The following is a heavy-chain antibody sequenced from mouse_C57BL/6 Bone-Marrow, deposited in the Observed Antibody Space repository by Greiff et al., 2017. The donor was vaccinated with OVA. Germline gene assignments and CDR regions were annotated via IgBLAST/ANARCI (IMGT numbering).Heavy chain of an antibody. CDR2: IYPRDGST. CDR3: ARGITTVVRTFDY. V-gene: IGHV1-85*01. CDR1: GYTFTSYD. D-gene: IGHD1-1*01. Sequence: QVQLKESGPELVKPGASVKLSCKASGYTFTSYDINWVKQRPGPGLEWIGWIYPRDGSTKYNEKFKGKATLTVDTSSSTAYMELHSLTSEDSAVYFCARGITTVVRTFDYWGQGTTLTVSS. J-gene: IGHJ2*01.